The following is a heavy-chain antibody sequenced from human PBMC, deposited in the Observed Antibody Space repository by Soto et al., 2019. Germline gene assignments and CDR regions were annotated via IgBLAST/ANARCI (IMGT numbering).Heavy chain of an antibody. V-gene: IGHV3-15*07. Sequence: EVQLVESGGGLVKPGGSLTLSCAASGFTFTNAWMNWVRQAPGKGLEWVGRSKSKIHGGTTDYAAAVIGRFTISRDDSKNNLYLQMNNLKTEDTAVYFCATEQDDAFNVWGQGTVVTVSS. CDR2: SKSKIHGGTT. CDR3: ATEQDDAFNV. J-gene: IGHJ3*01. CDR1: GFTFTNAW.